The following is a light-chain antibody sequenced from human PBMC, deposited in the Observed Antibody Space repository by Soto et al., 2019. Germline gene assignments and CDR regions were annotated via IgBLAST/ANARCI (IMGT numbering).Light chain of an antibody. CDR3: QQYNGYPHT. V-gene: IGKV1-5*03. Sequence: DIQMTQSPSTMYASVGDRVTITGRASQSISTWLAGYQQKPGKAHKLLIYKASSLRKGVPSRFRGSGSGTDFTLTIYSLQPDDFASYSFQQYNGYPHTFGQGTKLEIK. CDR1: QSISTW. J-gene: IGKJ2*01. CDR2: KAS.